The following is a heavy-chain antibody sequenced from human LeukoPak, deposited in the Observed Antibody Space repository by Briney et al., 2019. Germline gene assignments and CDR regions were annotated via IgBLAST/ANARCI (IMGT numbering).Heavy chain of an antibody. V-gene: IGHV1-18*01. CDR3: ARVSLVATIGIAAAGTGDY. D-gene: IGHD6-13*01. Sequence: ASVKVSCKASGYTFTSYGISWVRQAPGQGLEWMGWISAYNGNTNYAQKLQGRVTMTTDTSTSTAYMELRSLRSDDTAVYYCARVSLVATIGIAAAGTGDYWGQGTPVTASS. CDR2: ISAYNGNT. J-gene: IGHJ4*02. CDR1: GYTFTSYG.